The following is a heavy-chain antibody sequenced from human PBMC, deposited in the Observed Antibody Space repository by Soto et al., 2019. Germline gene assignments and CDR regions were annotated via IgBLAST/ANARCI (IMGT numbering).Heavy chain of an antibody. CDR3: ARRWGEGRVDY. CDR1: GGSISSSNW. V-gene: IGHV4-4*02. J-gene: IGHJ4*02. CDR2: IYHSGSN. D-gene: IGHD3-10*01. Sequence: QVQLQESGPGLVKPSGTLSLTCAVSGGSISSSNWWSWGRQPPGKGLQWIGEIYHSGSNNYIPSLKCRVTISVDKSRNQFSLKLSSVTAADSAVYYCARRWGEGRVDYWGQGTLVTVSS.